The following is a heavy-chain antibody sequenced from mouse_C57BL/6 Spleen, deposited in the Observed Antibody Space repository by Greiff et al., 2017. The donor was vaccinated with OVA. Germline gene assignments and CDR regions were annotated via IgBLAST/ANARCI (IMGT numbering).Heavy chain of an antibody. D-gene: IGHD6-1*01. CDR1: GFTFSSYA. V-gene: IGHV5-4*01. J-gene: IGHJ2*01. CDR3: AREDEASYYFDY. Sequence: DVHLVESGGGLVKPGGSLKLSCAASGFTFSSYAMSWVRQTPEKRLEWVATISDGGSYTYYPDNVKGRFTISRDNAKNNLYLQMSHLKSEDTAMYYCAREDEASYYFDYWGQGTTLTVSS. CDR2: ISDGGSYT.